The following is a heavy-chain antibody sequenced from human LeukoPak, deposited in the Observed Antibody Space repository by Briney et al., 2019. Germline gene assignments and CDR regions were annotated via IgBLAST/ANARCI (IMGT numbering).Heavy chain of an antibody. Sequence: GGSLRLSCAASGFTFSSYSMNWVRQAPGKGLEWVSSISSSSSYIYYADSVKGRFTISRDNAKNTLSLQMNSLRAEDTAVYYCARAPRGDLDYWGQGTLVTVSS. CDR1: GFTFSSYS. V-gene: IGHV3-21*01. CDR2: ISSSSSYI. J-gene: IGHJ4*02. CDR3: ARAPRGDLDY. D-gene: IGHD3-16*01.